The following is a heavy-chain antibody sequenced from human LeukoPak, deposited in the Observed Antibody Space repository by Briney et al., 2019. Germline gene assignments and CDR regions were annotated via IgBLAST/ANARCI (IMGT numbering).Heavy chain of an antibody. CDR3: ARVRSGYSSSSPPDY. D-gene: IGHD6-6*01. Sequence: GGSLRLSCAASGFTFSDFWMRWVRQAPGKGLVWVSRINSGGTVTNYADSVKGRFTISRDNSKNTQYLQMNSLRAEDTAIYFCARVRSGYSSSSPPDYWGQGTPVTVSS. CDR1: GFTFSDFW. CDR2: INSGGTVT. V-gene: IGHV3-74*01. J-gene: IGHJ4*02.